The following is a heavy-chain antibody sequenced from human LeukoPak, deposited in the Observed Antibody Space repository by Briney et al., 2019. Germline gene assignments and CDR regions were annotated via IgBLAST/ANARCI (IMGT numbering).Heavy chain of an antibody. CDR2: ISTIGIT. CDR3: ARDGCGGSCFHYYYYYMDV. CDR1: SGSISSSNYY. J-gene: IGHJ6*03. Sequence: SETLSLTCTVSSGSISSSNYYWSWMRQPAGGGLEWIGRISTIGITNYNPSLISRVTISIDTSKNQFSLKLSSVTAADTAVYYCARDGCGGSCFHYYYYYMDVWGKGTTVTISS. D-gene: IGHD2-15*01. V-gene: IGHV4-61*02.